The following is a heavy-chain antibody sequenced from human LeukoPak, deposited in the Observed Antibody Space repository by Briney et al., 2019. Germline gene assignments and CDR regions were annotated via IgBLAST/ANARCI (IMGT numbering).Heavy chain of an antibody. Sequence: GGSLRLSCAASGFTFSSYSMNWVRQAPGKGLEWVSSIDYSGGSTYYADSVKGRFTISRDNSKNTLYLQLNSLRGDDTAVYYCATYRQVLLPFESWGQGTLVTVSS. J-gene: IGHJ4*02. V-gene: IGHV3-23*01. CDR1: GFTFSSYS. CDR2: IDYSGGST. CDR3: ATYRQVLLPFES. D-gene: IGHD2-8*02.